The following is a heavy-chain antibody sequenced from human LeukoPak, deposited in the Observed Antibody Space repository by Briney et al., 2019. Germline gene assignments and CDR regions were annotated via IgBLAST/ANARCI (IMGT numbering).Heavy chain of an antibody. Sequence: SETLSLTCAVYGGSFSGYYWSWIRQPPGKGLEWVGEINHSGSTNYNPSLKSRVTISVDTSKNQFSLKLSSVTAADTAVYYCARGRSSYYLFFTAMGYFDYWGQGTLVTVSS. CDR3: ARGRSSYYLFFTAMGYFDY. CDR1: GGSFSGYY. V-gene: IGHV4-34*01. D-gene: IGHD5-18*01. J-gene: IGHJ4*02. CDR2: INHSGST.